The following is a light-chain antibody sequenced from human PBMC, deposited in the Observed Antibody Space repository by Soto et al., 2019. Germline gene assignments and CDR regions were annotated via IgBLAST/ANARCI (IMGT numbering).Light chain of an antibody. J-gene: IGLJ1*01. CDR2: EGS. CDR1: NSDIGSYHL. CDR3: GTWDTSLSAYV. Sequence: QSALTQPASVSGSPRQSITISCTGTNSDIGSYHLVSWYQQHPGKAPKLIIYEGSKRPSGISDRFSGSKSGTSATLDIAGLQTGDEADYYCGTWDTSLSAYVFGPGTKVTVL. V-gene: IGLV2-14*02.